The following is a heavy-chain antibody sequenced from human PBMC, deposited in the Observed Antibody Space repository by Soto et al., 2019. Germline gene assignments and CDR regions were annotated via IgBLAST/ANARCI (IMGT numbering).Heavy chain of an antibody. J-gene: IGHJ6*03. CDR3: ARVSGFYYMDV. Sequence: GGSLRLSCAASAFTVSSNYMSWVRQAPGKGLEWVSVIYSGGNTYYADSVKGRFTISRDNSKNKLYLQMNSLRAEDTAVYYCARVSGFYYMDVWGKGTTVTVSS. CDR2: IYSGGNT. CDR1: AFTVSSNY. D-gene: IGHD5-12*01. V-gene: IGHV3-66*01.